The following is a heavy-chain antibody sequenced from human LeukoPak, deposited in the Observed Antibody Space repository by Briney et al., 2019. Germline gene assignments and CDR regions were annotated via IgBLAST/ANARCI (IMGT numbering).Heavy chain of an antibody. Sequence: SETLSLTCTVSGGSISSSSYYWGWIRQPPGKGLEWIGSIYYSGSTYYNPSLKSRVTISVDTSKNHFSLKLSSVTAADTAVYYCARGDIAVAGPDAFDIWGQGTMITVSS. CDR3: ARGDIAVAGPDAFDI. V-gene: IGHV4-39*07. J-gene: IGHJ3*02. CDR1: GGSISSSSYY. D-gene: IGHD6-19*01. CDR2: IYYSGST.